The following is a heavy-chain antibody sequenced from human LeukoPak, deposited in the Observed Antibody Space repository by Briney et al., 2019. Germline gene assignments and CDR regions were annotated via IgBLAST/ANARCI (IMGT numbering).Heavy chain of an antibody. Sequence: NTSETLSLTCAVYGGSFSGYYWSWIRQPPGKGLERIGEINHSGSTNYNPSLKSRVTITVDTSKNQFSLKLSSVTAADTAVYYCARATIYGDHNFQHWGQGTLVTVSS. J-gene: IGHJ1*01. V-gene: IGHV4-34*01. CDR2: INHSGST. D-gene: IGHD4-17*01. CDR3: ARATIYGDHNFQH. CDR1: GGSFSGYY.